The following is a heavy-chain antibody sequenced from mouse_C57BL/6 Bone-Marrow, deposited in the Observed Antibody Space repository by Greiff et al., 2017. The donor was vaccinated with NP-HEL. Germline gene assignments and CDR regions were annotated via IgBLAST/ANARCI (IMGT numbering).Heavy chain of an antibody. J-gene: IGHJ1*03. D-gene: IGHD1-1*01. CDR1: GYTFTDYN. Sequence: EVQLQQSGPELVKPGASVKMSCKASGYTFTDYNMHWVKQSHGKSLEWIGYLNPNNGGTSYNQKFKGKATLTVNKSSSTAYMELRSLTSEDSAVYDCAGSSYPYWYFDVWGTGTTVTVSS. V-gene: IGHV1-22*01. CDR2: LNPNNGGT. CDR3: AGSSYPYWYFDV.